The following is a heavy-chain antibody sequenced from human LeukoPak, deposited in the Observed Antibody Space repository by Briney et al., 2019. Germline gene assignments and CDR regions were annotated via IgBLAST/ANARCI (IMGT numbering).Heavy chain of an antibody. Sequence: ASVKVSCKASGYTFTGYYMHWVRQAPGQGLEWMGWINPNSGGTNYAQKFQGRVTMTRDTSISTAYMELSRLRSDDTAVYYCARDLGIGFDGDYAPCYFDYWGQGTLVTVSS. J-gene: IGHJ4*02. CDR1: GYTFTGYY. CDR3: ARDLGIGFDGDYAPCYFDY. D-gene: IGHD4-17*01. V-gene: IGHV1-2*02. CDR2: INPNSGGT.